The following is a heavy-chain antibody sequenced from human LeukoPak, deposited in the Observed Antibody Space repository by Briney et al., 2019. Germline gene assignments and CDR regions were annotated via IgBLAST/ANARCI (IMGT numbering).Heavy chain of an antibody. CDR3: ARFSSTPKVVPAASGYYFDY. D-gene: IGHD2-2*01. V-gene: IGHV4-59*06. CDR1: GGSISSYY. J-gene: IGHJ4*02. CDR2: IYYSGST. Sequence: SETLSLTCTVSGGSISSYYWSWIRQHPGKGLEWIGYIYYSGSTYYNPSLKSRVTISVDTSKNQFSLKLSSVTAADTAVYYCARFSSTPKVVPAASGYYFDYWGQGTLVTVSS.